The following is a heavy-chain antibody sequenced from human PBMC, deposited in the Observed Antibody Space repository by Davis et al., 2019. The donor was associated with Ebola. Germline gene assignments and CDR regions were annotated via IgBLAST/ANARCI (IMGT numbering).Heavy chain of an antibody. V-gene: IGHV4-34*01. Sequence: MPSETLSLTCAVYGGSFSGYYWSWIRQPPGKGLEWIGEINHSGSTNYNPSLKSRVTISVDTSKNQFPLKLSSVTAADTAVYYCARLRGSCHRAFYYYGMDVWGQGTTVTVSS. D-gene: IGHD2-15*01. CDR1: GGSFSGYY. J-gene: IGHJ6*02. CDR2: INHSGST. CDR3: ARLRGSCHRAFYYYGMDV.